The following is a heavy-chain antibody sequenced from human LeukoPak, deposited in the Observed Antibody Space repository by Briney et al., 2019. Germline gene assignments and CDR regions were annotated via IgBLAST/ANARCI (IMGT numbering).Heavy chain of an antibody. J-gene: IGHJ3*02. CDR3: ASGNLEPYSWSSFDI. CDR1: GFTFSSYA. CDR2: IYYSGST. Sequence: GSLRLSCAASGFTFSSYAMSWVRQAPGKGLEWIGYIYYSGSTNYNPSLKSRVTISVDTSKNQFSLKLSSVTAADTAVYYCASGNLEPYSWSSFDIWGQGTMVTVSS. D-gene: IGHD5-18*01. V-gene: IGHV4-59*08.